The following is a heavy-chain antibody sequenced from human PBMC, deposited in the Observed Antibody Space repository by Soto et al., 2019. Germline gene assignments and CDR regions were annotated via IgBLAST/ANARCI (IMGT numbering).Heavy chain of an antibody. D-gene: IGHD5-12*01. J-gene: IGHJ4*02. V-gene: IGHV4-59*08. CDR3: ARRYGSSFDY. CDR2: IYYSGST. Sequence: QVQLQESGPGLVKPSETLSLTCTVSGGSISSWYWSWIRQPPGKGLEWIGYIYYSGSTNYNPSLXSXVXIXXDTSKNQFSLKLSSVTAADTAVYYCARRYGSSFDYWGQGTLVTVSS. CDR1: GGSISSWY.